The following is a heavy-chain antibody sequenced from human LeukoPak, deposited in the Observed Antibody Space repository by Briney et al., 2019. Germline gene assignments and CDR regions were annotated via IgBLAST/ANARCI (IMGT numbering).Heavy chain of an antibody. CDR1: GFTFSSLW. V-gene: IGHV3-7*01. D-gene: IGHD6-19*01. CDR3: ASGSGFLFDH. CDR2: IKQDGSEI. J-gene: IGHJ4*02. Sequence: GGSLRLSCAVSGFTFSSLWMTWVRQAPGKGLERVANIKQDGSEIYYVDSVKGRFTISRDNAKNSLYLQMNSLRVEDTAVYYCASGSGFLFDHWGQGTLVTVSS.